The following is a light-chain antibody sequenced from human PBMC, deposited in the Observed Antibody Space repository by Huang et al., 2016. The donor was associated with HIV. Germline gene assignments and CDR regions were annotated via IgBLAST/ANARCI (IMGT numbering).Light chain of an antibody. J-gene: IGKJ4*01. CDR2: EGS. CDR1: QSLLHSDGETY. Sequence: DIVMTQTPLSLSVTPGQPASISCKSSQSLLHSDGETYLYWYLHKPGQSPQLLSYEGSNRFSGVPDRFSGSGSGTDFTLRISRVEAEDVGVYYCMQRTQRPLTFGGGTKVEIK. CDR3: MQRTQRPLT. V-gene: IGKV2D-29*02.